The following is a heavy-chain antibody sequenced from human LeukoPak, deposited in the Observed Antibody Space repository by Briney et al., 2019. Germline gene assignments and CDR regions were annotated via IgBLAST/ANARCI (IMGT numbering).Heavy chain of an antibody. Sequence: PSETLSLTCTVSGGSISSYYWSWIRQPPGKGLEWIGYIYYSGSTNYNPSLKSRVTISVDTSKNQFSLKLSSVTAADTAVYYCAGYGDYARGEFDYWGQGTLVTVSS. CDR2: IYYSGST. V-gene: IGHV4-59*01. CDR3: AGYGDYARGEFDY. CDR1: GGSISSYY. J-gene: IGHJ4*02. D-gene: IGHD4-17*01.